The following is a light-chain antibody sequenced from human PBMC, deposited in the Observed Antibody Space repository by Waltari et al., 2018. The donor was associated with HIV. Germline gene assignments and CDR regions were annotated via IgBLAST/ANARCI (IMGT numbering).Light chain of an antibody. CDR3: QSADSSGTYV. Sequence: SYELPPPPSVSVSPGPTARITSPGAALPKKSACRYQQKPGQAPVLVRYKDSERPSGIPERFSGSSSGTTVTLTISGVQAEDEADYYCQSADSSGTYVFGTGTKVTVL. CDR2: KDS. CDR1: ALPKKS. V-gene: IGLV3-25*03. J-gene: IGLJ1*01.